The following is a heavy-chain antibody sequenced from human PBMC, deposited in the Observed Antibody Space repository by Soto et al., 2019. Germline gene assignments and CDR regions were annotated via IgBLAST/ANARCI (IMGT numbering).Heavy chain of an antibody. J-gene: IGHJ6*02. CDR3: ARDMDIVVVPAAMGRYRYYYYGMDV. D-gene: IGHD2-2*03. V-gene: IGHV3-33*01. CDR2: IWYDGSNK. CDR1: GFTFSSYG. Sequence: GGSLRLSCAASGFTFSSYGMHWVRQAPGKGLEWVAVIWYDGSNKYYADSVKGRFTISRDNSKNTLYLQMNSLRAEDTAVYYCARDMDIVVVPAAMGRYRYYYYGMDVWGQGTTVTVSS.